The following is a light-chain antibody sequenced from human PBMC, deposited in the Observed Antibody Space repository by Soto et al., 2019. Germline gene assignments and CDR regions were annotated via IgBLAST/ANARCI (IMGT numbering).Light chain of an antibody. Sequence: EIVLTQSPATLSLSPGERATLSCRASQSVSSYLAWYQQKPGQAPRLLIYDASNRATGIPARFSGSGSGTDFTLTISSLEPEELEVYYCQQRSNRPYTFGQGTKLEIK. V-gene: IGKV3-11*01. CDR1: QSVSSY. J-gene: IGKJ2*01. CDR2: DAS. CDR3: QQRSNRPYT.